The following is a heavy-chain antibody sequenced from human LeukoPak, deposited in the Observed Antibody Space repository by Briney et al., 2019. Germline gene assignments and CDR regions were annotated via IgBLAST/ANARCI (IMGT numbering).Heavy chain of an antibody. J-gene: IGHJ4*02. D-gene: IGHD3-3*01. Sequence: SETLSLTCTVSGGSVSSGSYYWSWIRQPPGKGLEWIGYIYYSGSTNYNPSLKSRVTISVDTSKNQFSLKLSSVTAAGTAVYYCARKRWSGYGPFDYWGQGTLVTVSS. CDR3: ARKRWSGYGPFDY. V-gene: IGHV4-61*01. CDR1: GGSVSSGSYY. CDR2: IYYSGST.